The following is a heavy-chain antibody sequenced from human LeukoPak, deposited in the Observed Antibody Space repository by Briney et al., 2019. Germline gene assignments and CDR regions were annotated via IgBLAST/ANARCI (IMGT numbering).Heavy chain of an antibody. CDR2: INHSGST. V-gene: IGHV4-34*01. J-gene: IGHJ5*02. CDR3: ARGYCSSTSCQGVVWFDP. CDR1: GGSFSGYY. Sequence: SETLSLTCAVYGGSFSGYYWSWIRQPPGKGLEWIGEINHSGSTNYNPSFKSRVTISVDTSKNQFSLKLSSVTAADTAVYYCARGYCSSTSCQGVVWFDPWGQGTLVTVSS. D-gene: IGHD2-2*01.